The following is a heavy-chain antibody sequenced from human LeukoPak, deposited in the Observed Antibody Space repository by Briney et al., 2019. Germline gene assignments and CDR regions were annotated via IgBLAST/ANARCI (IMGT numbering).Heavy chain of an antibody. D-gene: IGHD2-15*01. J-gene: IGHJ4*02. V-gene: IGHV4-39*07. CDR2: ISYSGRT. CDR3: VRGGRDVLLY. CDR1: GGSMSSGDYY. Sequence: SETLSLTCTVSGGSMSSGDYYWAWVRQPPGKGLEWIGSISYSGRTFYKPSLTSRVAISLDTSKNQFSLKLSSVTAADTAVYYCVRGGRDVLLYWGQGTLVTVSS.